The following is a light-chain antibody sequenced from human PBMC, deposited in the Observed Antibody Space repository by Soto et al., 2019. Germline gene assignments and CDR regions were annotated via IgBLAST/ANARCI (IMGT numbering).Light chain of an antibody. CDR1: QSVLYSSNNKNY. CDR2: WAS. Sequence: DIVMTQSPDSLVVSLGERATINCKSSQSVLYSSNNKNYLAWYQQKPGQPPKLLIYWASTRESGVPDRFSGSGSGTDFTLTISSLQAEDVAVYYCQQYYNPPRTFGQGTKVDIK. V-gene: IGKV4-1*01. J-gene: IGKJ1*01. CDR3: QQYYNPPRT.